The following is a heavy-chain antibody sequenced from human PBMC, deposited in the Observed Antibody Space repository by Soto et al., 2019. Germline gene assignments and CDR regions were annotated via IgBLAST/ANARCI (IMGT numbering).Heavy chain of an antibody. CDR1: GFTFSSYG. Sequence: QVQLVESGGGVVQPGRSLRLSCAASGFTFSSYGMHWVRQAPGKGLEWVAVISYDGSNKYYADSVKGRFTISRDNSKNTLYLQMNSLRAEDTAVYYCAKDEGFRGYSYGGGAYYYYGMDVWGQGTTVTVSS. D-gene: IGHD5-18*01. J-gene: IGHJ6*02. CDR3: AKDEGFRGYSYGGGAYYYYGMDV. V-gene: IGHV3-30*18. CDR2: ISYDGSNK.